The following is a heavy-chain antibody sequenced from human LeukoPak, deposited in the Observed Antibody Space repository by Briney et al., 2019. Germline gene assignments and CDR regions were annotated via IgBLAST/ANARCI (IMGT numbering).Heavy chain of an antibody. CDR2: ISWDGGST. CDR3: AKDSATAYYYMDV. Sequence: PGGSLRLSCAASGFTFDDYTMYWVRQAPGKGLEWVSLISWDGGSTYYADSVKGRFTISTDNSKNSLYLQMNSRRTEDTALYYCAKDSATAYYYMDVWGKGTTVTVSS. D-gene: IGHD5-12*01. CDR1: GFTFDDYT. V-gene: IGHV3-43*01. J-gene: IGHJ6*03.